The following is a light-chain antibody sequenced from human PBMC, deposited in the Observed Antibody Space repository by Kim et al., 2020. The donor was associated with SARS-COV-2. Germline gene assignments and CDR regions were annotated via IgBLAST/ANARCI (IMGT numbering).Light chain of an antibody. CDR2: WAS. CDR3: QQYYSNSLST. CDR1: QSVLYSSNNKNY. Sequence: DIVMTQSPDSLAVSLGERATINCKSSQSVLYSSNNKNYLAWYQQKPGQPPKLLIYWASTRESGVPDRFSGSGSGTDFTLTISSLQAEDVAVYYCQQYYSNSLSTFGQVTKVDIK. V-gene: IGKV4-1*01. J-gene: IGKJ1*01.